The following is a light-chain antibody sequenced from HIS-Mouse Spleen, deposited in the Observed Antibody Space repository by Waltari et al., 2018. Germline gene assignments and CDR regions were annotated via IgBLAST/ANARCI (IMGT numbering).Light chain of an antibody. CDR3: CSYAGSSTWV. CDR2: EGS. CDR1: SSDVGSYNL. J-gene: IGLJ3*02. Sequence: QSALTQPASVSGSPGQSITISCTGTSSDVGSYNLVSWYQQNPGKAPKLRIYEGSKRASGVSNRFSGSKSGNTASLTISGLQAEDEADYYCCSYAGSSTWVFGGGTKLTVL. V-gene: IGLV2-23*01.